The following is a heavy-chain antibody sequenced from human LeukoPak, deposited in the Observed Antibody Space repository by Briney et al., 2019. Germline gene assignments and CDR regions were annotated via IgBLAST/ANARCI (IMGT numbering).Heavy chain of an antibody. V-gene: IGHV3-74*01. CDR3: VRGYYDSSGYFDY. CDR1: GFTFSSYW. CDR2: INSDGGST. Sequence: GGSLRLSCAASGFTFSSYWMHWVRQAPGKGLVWVSHINSDGGSTYYADSVQGRFTISRDNSKNTLYLQVSSLRAEDTAVYYCVRGYYDSSGYFDYWGQGTLVTVSS. D-gene: IGHD3-22*01. J-gene: IGHJ4*02.